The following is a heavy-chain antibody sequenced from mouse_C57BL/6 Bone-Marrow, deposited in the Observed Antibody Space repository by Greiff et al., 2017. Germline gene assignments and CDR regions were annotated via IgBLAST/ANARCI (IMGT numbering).Heavy chain of an antibody. V-gene: IGHV1-58*01. CDR1: GYTFTCYG. D-gene: IGHD2-3*01. CDR2: IYIGNGYT. Sequence: EVQLQQSGAELVRTGSSVKMSCQTSGYTFTCYGINWVKQRPGQGLEWIGYIYIGNGYTEYNEKFKGKATLTSDTSSSTAYMQLSSLTSEDSAIYFCAGGGGYYSYWYFDVWGTGTTVTVSS. CDR3: AGGGGYYSYWYFDV. J-gene: IGHJ1*03.